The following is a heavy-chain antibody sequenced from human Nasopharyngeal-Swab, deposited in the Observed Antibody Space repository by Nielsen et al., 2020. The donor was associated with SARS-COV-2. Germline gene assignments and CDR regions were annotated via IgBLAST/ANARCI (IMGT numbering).Heavy chain of an antibody. CDR2: ISGSGGTI. D-gene: IGHD7-27*01. J-gene: IGHJ4*02. V-gene: IGHV3-11*04. CDR1: GFTFSDYY. Sequence: GGSLRLSCAASGFTFSDYYMSWIRQAPGKGLEYISYISGSGGTIYYGDSMKGRFTISRDNAKDSLYLQMNSLRAGDTAVYFCARDRANWDFDYWGQGTLV. CDR3: ARDRANWDFDY.